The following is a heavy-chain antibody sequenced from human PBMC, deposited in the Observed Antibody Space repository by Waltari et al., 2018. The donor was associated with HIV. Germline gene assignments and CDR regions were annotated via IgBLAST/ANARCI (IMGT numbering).Heavy chain of an antibody. J-gene: IGHJ6*02. D-gene: IGHD3-22*01. V-gene: IGHV1-69*04. CDR1: GGTFSSYA. CDR3: ASTSGPLITYYYGMDV. CDR2: IIPILGIA. Sequence: QVQLVQSGAEVKKPGSSVRVSCKASGGTFSSYAISWVRQAPGQGLEWMGRIIPILGIANYAQKFQGRVTITADKSTSTAYMELSSLRSEDTAVYYCASTSGPLITYYYGMDVWGQGTTVTVSS.